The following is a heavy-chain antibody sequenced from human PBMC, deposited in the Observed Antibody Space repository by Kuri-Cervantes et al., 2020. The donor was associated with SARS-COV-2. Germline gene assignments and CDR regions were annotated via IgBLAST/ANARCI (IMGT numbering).Heavy chain of an antibody. CDR3: ARGLDCSSTSCYPGTSYYYYGMDV. CDR1: GYSFTSYS. V-gene: IGHV5-51*01. CDR2: IYPGYSDT. J-gene: IGHJ6*02. D-gene: IGHD2-2*01. Sequence: KVSCKGSGYSFTSYSIGWVRQTPGKGLEWMGVIYPGYSDTRYTPSFQGQDTISADKSISTAYLQWSSLKASDTAMYYCARGLDCSSTSCYPGTSYYYYGMDVWGQGTTVTVSS.